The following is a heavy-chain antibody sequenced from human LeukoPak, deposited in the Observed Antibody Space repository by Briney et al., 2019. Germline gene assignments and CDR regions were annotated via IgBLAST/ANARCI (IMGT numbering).Heavy chain of an antibody. J-gene: IGHJ5*02. D-gene: IGHD2-15*01. V-gene: IGHV4-59*01. CDR3: ARSEVVAASNWFDP. CDR1: GGSISSYY. Sequence: SETLSLTCTVSGGSISSYYWSWIRQPPGKGLEWIGYIYYSGSTNYNPSLKSRVTISVDTSKNQLSLKLSSVTAADTAVYYCARSEVVAASNWFDPWGQGTLVTVSS. CDR2: IYYSGST.